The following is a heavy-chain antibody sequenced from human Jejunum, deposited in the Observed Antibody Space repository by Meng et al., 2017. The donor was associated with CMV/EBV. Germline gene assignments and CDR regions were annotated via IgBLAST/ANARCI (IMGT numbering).Heavy chain of an antibody. CDR3: ARGAPWTDYDY. J-gene: IGHJ4*02. V-gene: IGHV3-23*01. Sequence: LSCSAPRFTFGTYAMSWVRQTPGKGLGWVSGIGASGGSTYYADSVKGRFTISRDNINNILYLQMHSLRADDTAVYYCARGAPWTDYDYWGQGTLVTVSS. CDR1: RFTFGTYA. CDR2: IGASGGST. D-gene: IGHD3/OR15-3a*01.